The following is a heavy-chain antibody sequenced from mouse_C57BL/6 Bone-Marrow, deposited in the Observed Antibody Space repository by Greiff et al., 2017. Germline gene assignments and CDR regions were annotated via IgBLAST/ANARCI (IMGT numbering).Heavy chain of an antibody. CDR3: ARYDYRYFDV. CDR1: GYTFTSYW. Sequence: VQLQQPGAELVKPGASVKMSCKASGYTFTSYWITWVKQRPGQGLEWIGDSYPGSGSTNYNEKFKSKATLPVDTSSSTAYMQLSSLTSEDSAVYYCARYDYRYFDVWGTGTTVTVSS. V-gene: IGHV1-55*01. D-gene: IGHD2-12*01. CDR2: SYPGSGST. J-gene: IGHJ1*03.